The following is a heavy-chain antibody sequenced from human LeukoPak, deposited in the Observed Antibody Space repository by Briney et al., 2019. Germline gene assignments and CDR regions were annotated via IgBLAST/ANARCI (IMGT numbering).Heavy chain of an antibody. J-gene: IGHJ3*02. CDR3: AGSIAVAGYDAFDI. Sequence: ASVKVSCKASGYTFNGYYIHWVRQAPGQGLEWMGWINPNSGGTNYAQKFQGRVTMTRDTSISTAYMELSRLRSDDTAVHYCAGSIAVAGYDAFDIWGQGTMVTVSS. D-gene: IGHD6-19*01. CDR1: GYTFNGYY. V-gene: IGHV1-2*02. CDR2: INPNSGGT.